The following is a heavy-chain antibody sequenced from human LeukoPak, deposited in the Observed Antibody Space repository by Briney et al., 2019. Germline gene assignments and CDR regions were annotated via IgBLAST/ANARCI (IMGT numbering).Heavy chain of an antibody. CDR2: ISGSGGST. CDR1: GFTFSSYA. D-gene: IGHD3-22*01. Sequence: PGGSLRLSCAASGFTFSSYAMHWVRQAPGKGLEWVSAISGSGGSTYYADSVKGRFTISRDNSKNTLYLQMNSLRAEDTAVYYCARDDYDSSGYYLEGFDYWGQGTLVTVSS. V-gene: IGHV3-23*01. J-gene: IGHJ4*02. CDR3: ARDDYDSSGYYLEGFDY.